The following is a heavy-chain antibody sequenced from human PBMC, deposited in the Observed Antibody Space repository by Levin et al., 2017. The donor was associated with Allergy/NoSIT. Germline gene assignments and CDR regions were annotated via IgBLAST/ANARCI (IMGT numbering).Heavy chain of an antibody. V-gene: IGHV3-23*01. CDR2: ISGSGGST. Sequence: GGSLRLSCAASGFTFSSYAMSWVRQAPGKGLEWVSAISGSGGSTYYADSVKGRFTISRDNSKNTLYLQMNSLRAEDTAVYYCAKAESTVVTSGEAFDSWGQGTMVTVSS. CDR1: GFTFSSYA. J-gene: IGHJ3*02. D-gene: IGHD4-23*01. CDR3: AKAESTVVTSGEAFDS.